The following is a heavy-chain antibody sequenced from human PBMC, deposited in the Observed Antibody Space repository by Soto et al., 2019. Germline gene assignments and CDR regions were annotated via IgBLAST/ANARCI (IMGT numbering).Heavy chain of an antibody. CDR2: ISWNSGIL. Sequence: EVQLVESGGGLVQPGRSLRLSCAASGFTFDDYAMHWVRQAPGKGLEWVSGISWNSGILDYADSVKGRFTISRDNAKNSLYLQMNSLRAEDKALYYCAKGYSYGVLEPLGYWGQGTLVTVSS. V-gene: IGHV3-9*01. D-gene: IGHD5-18*01. J-gene: IGHJ4*02. CDR3: AKGYSYGVLEPLGY. CDR1: GFTFDDYA.